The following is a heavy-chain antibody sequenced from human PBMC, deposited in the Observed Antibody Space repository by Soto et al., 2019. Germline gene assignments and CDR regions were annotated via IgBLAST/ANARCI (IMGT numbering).Heavy chain of an antibody. CDR2: ISGSGGST. CDR1: GFTFSSYA. Sequence: PGGSLRLSCAASGFTFSSYAMSWVRQAPGKGLEWVSAISGSGGSTYYADSVKGRFTISRDNSKNTLYLEMNSLRAEDTAVYYCAKDPVPATDIPYGMDVWGQGTTVTVSS. CDR3: AKDPVPATDIPYGMDV. J-gene: IGHJ6*02. D-gene: IGHD2-2*01. V-gene: IGHV3-23*01.